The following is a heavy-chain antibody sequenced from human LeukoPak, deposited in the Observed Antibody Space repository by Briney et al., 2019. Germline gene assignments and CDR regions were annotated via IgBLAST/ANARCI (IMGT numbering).Heavy chain of an antibody. V-gene: IGHV4-59*01. D-gene: IGHD4-17*01. CDR1: GGSISSYY. Sequence: SETLSLTCTVSGGSISSYYWSWIRQPPGKGLEWIGYIYYSGSTNYNPSLKSRVTISVDTSKNQFSLKLSSVTAADTAVYYCARIYGVRRFDYWGQGTLVTVSS. J-gene: IGHJ4*02. CDR3: ARIYGVRRFDY. CDR2: IYYSGST.